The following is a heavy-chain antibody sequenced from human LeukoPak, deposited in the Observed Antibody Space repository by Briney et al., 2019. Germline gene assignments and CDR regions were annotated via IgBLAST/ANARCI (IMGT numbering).Heavy chain of an antibody. CDR1: GFTFSSYA. CDR2: ISSSGSST. CDR3: AILTYYYDSSGLNFDY. D-gene: IGHD3-22*01. V-gene: IGHV3-23*01. J-gene: IGHJ4*02. Sequence: PGGSLRLSCAASGFTFSSYAMSWVRQAPGKGLEWVSGISSSGSSTYYADSVRGRFTISRDNSKNTLYLQMNSLRAEDTAVYYCAILTYYYDSSGLNFDYWGQGTLVTVSS.